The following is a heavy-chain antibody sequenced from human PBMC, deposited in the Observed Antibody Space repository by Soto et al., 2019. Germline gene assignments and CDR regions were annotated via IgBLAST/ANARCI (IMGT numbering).Heavy chain of an antibody. D-gene: IGHD3-10*01. V-gene: IGHV1-2*02. CDR2: INPDNGDT. J-gene: IGHJ4*02. CDR1: GATFSGNF. Sequence: QVQLVQSGAEVREPGASVKVSCKPSGATFSGNFFHWVRQAPGQGLAWMGWINPDNGDTNYAQKFQDRVTMTRDTSISTAYMVLSRLGSDDTAVYFCTRGRSGAKFQYWGQGTLVTVSS. CDR3: TRGRSGAKFQY.